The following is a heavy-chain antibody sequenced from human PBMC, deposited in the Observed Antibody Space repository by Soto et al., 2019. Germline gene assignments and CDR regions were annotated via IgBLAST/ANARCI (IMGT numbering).Heavy chain of an antibody. J-gene: IGHJ5*02. CDR1: GFSFGDYY. D-gene: IGHD5-12*01. CDR3: ARAPSAHDSFDP. Sequence: QVQLVESGGGLVKPGGSLRLSCAASGFSFGDYYMSWIRQAPGRGLEWISYISGTGRTIDYANSVKGRFTISRDNADKSLYLQMNSLGAEDTAIYYCARAPSAHDSFDPWGQGTLVTVSS. V-gene: IGHV3-11*01. CDR2: ISGTGRTI.